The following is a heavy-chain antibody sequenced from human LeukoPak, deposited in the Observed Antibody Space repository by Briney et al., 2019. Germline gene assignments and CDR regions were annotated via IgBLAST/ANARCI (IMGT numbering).Heavy chain of an antibody. CDR3: VRDPGDYSWGSYRYTGSFDY. V-gene: IGHV3-33*01. CDR2: IWYDGSNK. Sequence: GGSLRLSCAASGFTFSSYGMHWVRQAPGKGLEWVAVIWYDGSNKYYADSVKGRFTISRDNSKNTLYLQMNSLRAEDTAVYYCVRDPGDYSWGSYRYTGSFDYWGQGTLVTVSS. CDR1: GFTFSSYG. D-gene: IGHD3-16*02. J-gene: IGHJ4*02.